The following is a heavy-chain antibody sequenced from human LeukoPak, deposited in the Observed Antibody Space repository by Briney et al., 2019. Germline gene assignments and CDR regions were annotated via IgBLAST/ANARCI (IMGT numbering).Heavy chain of an antibody. CDR1: GYSISSGYY. V-gene: IGHV4-38-2*02. CDR3: ARADLYYDFWSGYWFDP. Sequence: SETLSLTCTVSGYSISSGYYWGWIWQPPGKGLEWIGSIYHSGSTYYNPSLKSRVTISVDTSKNQFSLKLSSVTAADTAVYYCARADLYYDFWSGYWFDPWGQGTLVTVSS. CDR2: IYHSGST. J-gene: IGHJ5*02. D-gene: IGHD3-3*01.